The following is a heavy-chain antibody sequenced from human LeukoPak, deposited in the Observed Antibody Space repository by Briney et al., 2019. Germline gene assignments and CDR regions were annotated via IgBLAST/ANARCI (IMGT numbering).Heavy chain of an antibody. V-gene: IGHV3-48*03. CDR1: GFTFSSYE. Sequence: QLWGALRLSCAASGFTFSSYEMNWVRQAPGKGLGLVSYISSSGITMYYADSVKGRFTISRDNAKNSLYLQMNSLRAEDTAVYYCARDRGNLHSSGWFDYWGQGTLVTVSS. CDR2: ISSSGITM. J-gene: IGHJ5*01. CDR3: ARDRGNLHSSGWFDY. D-gene: IGHD6-19*01.